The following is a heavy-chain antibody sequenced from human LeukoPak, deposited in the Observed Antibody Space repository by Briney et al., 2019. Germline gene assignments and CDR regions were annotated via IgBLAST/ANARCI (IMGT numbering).Heavy chain of an antibody. D-gene: IGHD4-17*01. CDR2: IYPGDSDT. V-gene: IGHV5-51*01. CDR3: ARGRAAHGDPRDWYFDL. J-gene: IGHJ2*01. Sequence: GESLKISCKGSGYSFTSYWIGWVRQMPGKGPEWMGIIYPGDSDTRYSPSFQGQVTISADKSISTAYLQWSSLKASDTAMYYCARGRAAHGDPRDWYFDLWGRGTLVTVSS. CDR1: GYSFTSYW.